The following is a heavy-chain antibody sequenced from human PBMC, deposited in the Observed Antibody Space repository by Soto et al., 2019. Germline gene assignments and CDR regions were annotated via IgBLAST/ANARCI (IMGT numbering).Heavy chain of an antibody. CDR3: ARVSVTMIDWFDP. D-gene: IGHD3-22*01. CDR2: IIPILGTA. V-gene: IGHV1-69*13. CDR1: GGTFSSYA. J-gene: IGHJ5*02. Sequence: ASVKVSCKASGGTFSSYAISWVRQAPGQGLEWMGGIIPILGTANYAQKFQGRVTITADESTSTAYMELSSLRSEDTAVYYCARVSVTMIDWFDPWGQGTLVTVSS.